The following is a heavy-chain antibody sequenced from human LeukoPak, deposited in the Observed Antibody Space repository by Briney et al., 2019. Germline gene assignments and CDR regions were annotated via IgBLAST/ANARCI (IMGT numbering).Heavy chain of an antibody. CDR3: ARGSGIAAAGTAFN. V-gene: IGHV1-2*02. D-gene: IGHD6-13*01. J-gene: IGHJ4*02. CDR1: GYTFTGYY. CDR2: INPDSGGT. Sequence: ASVKVSCKASGYTFTGYYMHWVRQAPGQGLEWMGWINPDSGGTNYAQKFQGRVTMTRNTSISTAYMELSSLRSEDTAVYYCARGSGIAAAGTAFNWGQGTLVTVSS.